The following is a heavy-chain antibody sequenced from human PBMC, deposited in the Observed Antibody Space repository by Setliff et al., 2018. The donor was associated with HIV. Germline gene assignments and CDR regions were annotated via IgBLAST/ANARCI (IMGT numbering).Heavy chain of an antibody. V-gene: IGHV1-46*01. D-gene: IGHD6-19*01. CDR3: ARVAVLGLAYFPH. J-gene: IGHJ1*01. CDR2: INANGGGT. CDR1: GYNFISYH. Sequence: GASVKVSCKASGYNFISYHLHWLRQAPGQGLEWMGIINANGGGTSYAQKFQGRVTITRDTSTNTVYMEMSGLRSEDTAVFYCARVAVLGLAYFPHWGQGTLVTVSS.